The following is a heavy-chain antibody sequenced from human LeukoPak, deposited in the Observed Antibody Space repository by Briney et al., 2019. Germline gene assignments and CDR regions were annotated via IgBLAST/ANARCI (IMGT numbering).Heavy chain of an antibody. CDR2: IYDSGST. J-gene: IGHJ4*02. CDR3: AGGMVRGINVY. V-gene: IGHV4-59*01. Sequence: SETLSLTCTVSGGSISSYYWNWIRQPPGKGLEWIGYIYDSGSTDYNPSLRSRGTISVDTSKNQFSLKLSSVTAADTAVYYCAGGMVRGINVYWGQGTLVSVSS. CDR1: GGSISSYY. D-gene: IGHD3-10*01.